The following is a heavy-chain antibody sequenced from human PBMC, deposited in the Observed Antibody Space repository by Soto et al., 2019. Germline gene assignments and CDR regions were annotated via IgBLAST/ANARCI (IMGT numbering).Heavy chain of an antibody. Sequence: QVQLQESGPGLVKPSQTLSLTCTVSGGSISSGGYYWSWIRQHPGKGLEWIGYIYYSGSTYYNPSLKSRVTISVDTSKNQFSLKLSSVTAADTAVYYCARGPHTVTTRLVYFDHWGQGTLVTVSS. CDR1: GGSISSGGYY. J-gene: IGHJ4*02. V-gene: IGHV4-31*03. CDR3: ARGPHTVTTRLVYFDH. D-gene: IGHD4-17*01. CDR2: IYYSGST.